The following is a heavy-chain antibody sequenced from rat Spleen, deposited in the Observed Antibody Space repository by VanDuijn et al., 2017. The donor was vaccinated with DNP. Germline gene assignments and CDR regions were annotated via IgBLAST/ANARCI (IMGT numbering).Heavy chain of an antibody. CDR1: GFTFSDYN. Sequence: EVQLVESGGGLVQPGRTLKLSCAASGFTFSDYNMAWVRQAPKKGLEWVATIIYDGGRTYYRDSVQDRFTISRDNAKNTLYLQMDSLRSADTATGYFARTHYSSYRCYFDYWGQGVMVTVSS. V-gene: IGHV5S10*01. J-gene: IGHJ2*01. CDR2: IIYDGGRT. D-gene: IGHD1-2*01. CDR3: ARTHYSSYRCYFDY.